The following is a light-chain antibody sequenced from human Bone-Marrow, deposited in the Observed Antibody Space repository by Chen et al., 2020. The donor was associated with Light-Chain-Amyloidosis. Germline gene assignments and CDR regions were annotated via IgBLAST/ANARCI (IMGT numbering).Light chain of an antibody. V-gene: IGLV3-21*02. J-gene: IGLJ3*02. CDR1: NIGSTS. Sequence: SYVLPQPSSVSVAPGQTATIPCGGNNIGSTSVHWYQQTPGQAPLLVVYDESDRPSGIPERLSGSNSGNTATLTISRVEAGDEADYYCQVWDRSSDRPVFGGGTKLTVL. CDR2: DES. CDR3: QVWDRSSDRPV.